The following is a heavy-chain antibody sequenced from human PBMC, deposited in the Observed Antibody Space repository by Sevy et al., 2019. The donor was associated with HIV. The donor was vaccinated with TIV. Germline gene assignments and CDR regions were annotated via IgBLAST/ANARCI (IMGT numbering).Heavy chain of an antibody. CDR1: GITFSDYS. J-gene: IGHJ3*02. CDR3: ARSIGYTAAFDI. CDR2: ISSSGTTV. D-gene: IGHD3-22*01. Sequence: GGSLRLSCAASGITFSDYSMSWIRQAPGKGLDWISYISSSGTTVYYADSVKGRFTISRDNAKNSLYLQMNSLRAEDTAVYYCARSIGYTAAFDIWGQGTMVTVSS. V-gene: IGHV3-11*01.